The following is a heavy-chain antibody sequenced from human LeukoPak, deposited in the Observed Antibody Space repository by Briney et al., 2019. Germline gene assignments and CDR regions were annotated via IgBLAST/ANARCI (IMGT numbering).Heavy chain of an antibody. CDR2: IDDSGSI. Sequence: SETLSLTCTISGVSISSSTYCWGWIRQPPGKGLEWIGNIDDSGSIYYNPSLKSRLTISADTSKNQFSLKLSSVTAADTAVYYCARRTALRMVRGWGYYFDYWAREPWSPSPQ. CDR1: GVSISSSTYC. J-gene: IGHJ4*02. CDR3: ARRTALRMVRGWGYYFDY. V-gene: IGHV4-39*07. D-gene: IGHD3-10*01.